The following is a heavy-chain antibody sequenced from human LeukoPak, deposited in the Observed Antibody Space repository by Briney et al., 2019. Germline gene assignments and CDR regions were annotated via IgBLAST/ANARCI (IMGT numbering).Heavy chain of an antibody. CDR1: GGSIISAGYY. J-gene: IGHJ6*03. Sequence: SSETLSLTCTVSGGSIISAGYYWSWIRQPAGRAPEWIGRIYSTGRTNYNPSLKSRVVISVDKSKNQFSLNLSSVTAADTAVYYCARGFVPAGMARYHYMDVWGKGTTVTVSS. CDR2: IYSTGRT. D-gene: IGHD2-2*01. CDR3: ARGFVPAGMARYHYMDV. V-gene: IGHV4-61*02.